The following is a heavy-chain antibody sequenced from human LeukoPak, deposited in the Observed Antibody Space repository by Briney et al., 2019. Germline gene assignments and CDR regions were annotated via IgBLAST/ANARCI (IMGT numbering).Heavy chain of an antibody. CDR2: ISSSSSYI. CDR1: GFTFSSYS. V-gene: IGHV3-21*01. J-gene: IGHJ4*02. CDR3: VTPLIAVAGILFDY. D-gene: IGHD6-19*01. Sequence: GGSLRLSCAASGFTFSSYSMNWVRQAPGKGLEWVSSISSSSSYIYYADSVKGRFTISRDNAKNSLYLQMNSLRAEDTAVYYCVTPLIAVAGILFDYWGQGTLVTVSS.